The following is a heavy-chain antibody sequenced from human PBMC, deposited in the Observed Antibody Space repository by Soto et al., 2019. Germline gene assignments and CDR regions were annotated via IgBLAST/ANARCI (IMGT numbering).Heavy chain of an antibody. CDR3: ATDILEGWNYVFDY. V-gene: IGHV3-9*01. D-gene: IGHD1-7*01. CDR1: GFTFDDYA. Sequence: EVQLVESGGGLVQPGRSLRLSCAASGFTFDDYAMHWVRQAPGKGLEWVSGISWNSGSIGYADSVKGRFTSSRDNAKNSLYLQMNSLRAEDTALYYCATDILEGWNYVFDYWGQGTLVTVYS. CDR2: ISWNSGSI. J-gene: IGHJ4*02.